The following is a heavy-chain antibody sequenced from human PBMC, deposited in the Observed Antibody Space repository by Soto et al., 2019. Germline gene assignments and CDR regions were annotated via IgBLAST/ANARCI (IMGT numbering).Heavy chain of an antibody. V-gene: IGHV3-48*01. CDR3: ARDFGQLSY. J-gene: IGHJ4*02. CDR2: ISLSSGTI. Sequence: GGSLRLSCAASGFTFSTYNMNWVRQAPGKGLEWVSYISLSSGTIYYADSVKGRFTISRDNAKNSLYLQMNSLRAEDTAVYYCARDFGQLSYWGQGTLVTVS. D-gene: IGHD6-13*01. CDR1: GFTFSTYN.